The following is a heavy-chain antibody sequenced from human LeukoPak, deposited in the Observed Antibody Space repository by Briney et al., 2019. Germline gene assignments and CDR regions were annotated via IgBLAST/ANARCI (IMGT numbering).Heavy chain of an antibody. Sequence: GGSLRLSCAASGFTFSSYSMNWVRQAPGKGLEWVSSISSSSSYIYYADSVKGRFTISRDNAKNSLYLQMNSLRAEDAAVYYCARVPGTAYYYYYYMDVWGKGTTVTVSS. CDR2: ISSSSSYI. CDR1: GFTFSSYS. D-gene: IGHD1-7*01. V-gene: IGHV3-21*01. J-gene: IGHJ6*03. CDR3: ARVPGTAYYYYYYMDV.